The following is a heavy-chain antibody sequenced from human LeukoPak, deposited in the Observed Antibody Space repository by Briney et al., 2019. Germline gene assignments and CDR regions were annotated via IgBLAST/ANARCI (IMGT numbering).Heavy chain of an antibody. V-gene: IGHV3-33*01. D-gene: IGHD6-13*01. J-gene: IGHJ4*02. CDR1: GFTFSSFA. Sequence: GGSLRLSCAASGFTFSSFAMHWVRQSPGKGLEWVAVIWYDGSNKLYADSVKGRFTISRDNSRNTLYLQMNSLSAEDTAVYYCARYRYSSMWSVFEYWGQGALVTVSS. CDR3: ARYRYSSMWSVFEY. CDR2: IWYDGSNK.